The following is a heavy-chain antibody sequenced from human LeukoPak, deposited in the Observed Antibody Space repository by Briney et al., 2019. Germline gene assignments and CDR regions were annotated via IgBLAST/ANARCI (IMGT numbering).Heavy chain of an antibody. CDR3: TTTGGRLWSGELM. D-gene: IGHD3-16*01. Sequence: PGGSLRLSCAASGITFTNAWMSWVRQAPDKGLEWVGRIKSKSDYETTDYGAPVKGRFTISRDDSKNTLYLQMNSLKTEDTALYYCTTTGGRLWSGELMWGQGTLVIVSS. J-gene: IGHJ4*02. V-gene: IGHV3-15*05. CDR1: GITFTNAW. CDR2: IKSKSDYETT.